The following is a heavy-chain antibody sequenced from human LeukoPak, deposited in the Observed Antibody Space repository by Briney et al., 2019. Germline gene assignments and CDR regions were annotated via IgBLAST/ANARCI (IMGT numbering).Heavy chain of an antibody. D-gene: IGHD3-3*01. J-gene: IGHJ3*02. V-gene: IGHV4-34*01. CDR3: ARGPARITIFGVARRDDAFDI. Sequence: SETLSLTCAVYGGSFSGYYWSWIRQPPGKGLEWIGEINHSGNTNYNPSLKSRVTISVDTSKNQFSLKLSSVTAADTAVYYCARGPARITIFGVARRDDAFDIWGQGTMVTVSS. CDR1: GGSFSGYY. CDR2: INHSGNT.